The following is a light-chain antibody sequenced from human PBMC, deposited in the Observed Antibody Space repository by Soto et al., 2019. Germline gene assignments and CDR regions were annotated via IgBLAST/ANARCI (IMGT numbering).Light chain of an antibody. J-gene: IGKJ1*01. V-gene: IGKV3-15*01. CDR1: QSVGDN. CDR2: TAS. CDR3: QQHNNWPWA. Sequence: EMVMTQSPGTLSVSPGEGATLSCRTSQSVGDNLAWYQQKPGQTPRLLIYTASSRATGIPARFSGSGSGTEFTLTISSLQSEDSAVYYCQQHNNWPWAFGQGTKVEVK.